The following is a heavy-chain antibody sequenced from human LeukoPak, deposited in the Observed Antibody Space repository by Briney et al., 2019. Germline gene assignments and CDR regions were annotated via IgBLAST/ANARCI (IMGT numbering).Heavy chain of an antibody. CDR3: ASSFDI. CDR2: ISIGGTTK. V-gene: IGHV3-48*03. CDR1: GFTFNNYE. Sequence: PGGSLRLSCVASGFTFNNYEMNWVRQAPGKGLQWVSCISIGGTTKYYADSVKGRFTISRDNAKNSLFLQMNSLRADDTAVYYCASSFDIWGQGTMVTVSS. J-gene: IGHJ3*02.